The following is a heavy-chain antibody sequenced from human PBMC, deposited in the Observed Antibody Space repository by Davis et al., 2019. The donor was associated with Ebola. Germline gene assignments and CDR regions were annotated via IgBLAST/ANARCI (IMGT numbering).Heavy chain of an antibody. CDR3: ARDRPLDFFFGDYYGMDV. CDR2: ISYDGSNK. V-gene: IGHV3-30-3*01. CDR1: GFTFSSYA. D-gene: IGHD3-16*01. Sequence: GESLKISCAASGFTFSSYAMHWVRQAPGKGLEWVAVISYDGSNKYYADSAKGRFTISRDNAKSSLYLQMNSLRAEDTALYYCARDRPLDFFFGDYYGMDVWGQGTTVTVSS. J-gene: IGHJ6*02.